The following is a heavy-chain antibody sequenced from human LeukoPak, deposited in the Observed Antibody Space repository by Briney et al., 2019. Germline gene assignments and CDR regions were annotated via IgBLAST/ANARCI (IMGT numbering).Heavy chain of an antibody. CDR3: ARDLGYDILTGYPFDY. J-gene: IGHJ4*02. V-gene: IGHV3-21*01. CDR2: ISSSSYI. Sequence: QSGGSLRLSCAASGFTFSSYSMNWVRQAPGKGLEWVSSISSSSYIYYADSVKGRFTISRDNAKNSLYLQMNSLRAEDTAVYYCARDLGYDILTGYPFDYWGQGTLVTVSS. CDR1: GFTFSSYS. D-gene: IGHD3-9*01.